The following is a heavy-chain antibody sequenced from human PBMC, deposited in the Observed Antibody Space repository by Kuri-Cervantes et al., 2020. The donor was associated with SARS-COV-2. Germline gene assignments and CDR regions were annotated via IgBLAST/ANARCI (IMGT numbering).Heavy chain of an antibody. V-gene: IGHV4-59*01. Sequence: SETLSLTCTVSGGSISSYYWSWIRQPPGKGLEWIGYIYYSGSTNYNPSLKSRVTISVDTSKNQFSLKLSSVTAADTAVYYCAHPEGYYDSSGYYDYWGQGTLVTVSS. CDR3: AHPEGYYDSSGYYDY. J-gene: IGHJ4*02. D-gene: IGHD3-22*01. CDR1: GGSISSYY. CDR2: IYYSGST.